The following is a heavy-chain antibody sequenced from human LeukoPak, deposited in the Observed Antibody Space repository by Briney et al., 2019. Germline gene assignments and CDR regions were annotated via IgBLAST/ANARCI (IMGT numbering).Heavy chain of an antibody. CDR2: INPNSGGT. V-gene: IGHV1-2*02. J-gene: IGHJ5*02. D-gene: IGHD3-10*01. CDR3: ARESGVLLWFGESSNWFDP. Sequence: ASVKVSCKASGYTFTGYYMHWVRQAPGQGLEWMGWINPNSGGTNYAQKFQGRVTMTRDTSISTAYMELSRLRSDDTAVYYCARESGVLLWFGESSNWFDPWGQGTLVTVSS. CDR1: GYTFTGYY.